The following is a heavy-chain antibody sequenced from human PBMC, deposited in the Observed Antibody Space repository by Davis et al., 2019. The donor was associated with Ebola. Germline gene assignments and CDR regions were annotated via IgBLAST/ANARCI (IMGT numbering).Heavy chain of an antibody. J-gene: IGHJ4*02. D-gene: IGHD6-13*01. CDR3: ARDVSSSSWYDY. V-gene: IGHV1-69*04. CDR2: IIPILGIA. Sequence: SVKVSCKASGGTFSSYTISWVRQAPGQGLEWMGRIIPILGIANYAQKFQGRVTITADKSTSTAYMELSSLRSEDTAVYYCARDVSSSSWYDYWGQGTLVTVSS. CDR1: GGTFSSYT.